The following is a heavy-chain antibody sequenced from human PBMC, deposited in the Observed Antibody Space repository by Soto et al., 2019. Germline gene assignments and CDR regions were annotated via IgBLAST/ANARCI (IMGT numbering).Heavy chain of an antibody. Sequence: PGGSLRLSCAASGFTFGNYAMSWVRQAPGKGLEWVSTISGSGGSTYYADSVKGRFTISRDNSKNTLSLQMNSLRGGDTAVYYCAKDRSIAGRRPVGMDVWGQGTTVTVSS. CDR1: GFTFGNYA. CDR2: ISGSGGST. D-gene: IGHD6-6*01. CDR3: AKDRSIAGRRPVGMDV. J-gene: IGHJ6*02. V-gene: IGHV3-23*01.